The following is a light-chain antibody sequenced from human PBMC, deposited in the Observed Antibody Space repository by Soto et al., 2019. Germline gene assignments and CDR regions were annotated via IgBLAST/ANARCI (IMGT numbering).Light chain of an antibody. CDR1: QSISTW. J-gene: IGKJ4*01. CDR3: QQYTTYPLT. CDR2: KAS. V-gene: IGKV1-5*03. Sequence: IQMTQSPSTLSASVGDRVTITCRASQSISTWLAWYQQKQGKAAKLLIYKASSLEGGVPSSFSGSGSGTEFNIPISSLQPDDFATYYCQQYTTYPLTFGGGTTVEIK.